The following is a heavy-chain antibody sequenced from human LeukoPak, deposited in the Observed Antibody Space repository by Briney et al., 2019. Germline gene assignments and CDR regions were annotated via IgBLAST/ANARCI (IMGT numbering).Heavy chain of an antibody. Sequence: PSETLSLTCSVSGGSVSSNFWSWIRKPPGKGLEWIGYVYNSGSTSYNPSMKSRVTISVDTSKNQFSLKLSSVTAADTAVYYCARAKPDWNSPDYWGQGTLVTVSS. J-gene: IGHJ4*02. CDR2: VYNSGST. CDR1: GGSVSSNF. CDR3: ARAKPDWNSPDY. V-gene: IGHV4-59*08. D-gene: IGHD1-7*01.